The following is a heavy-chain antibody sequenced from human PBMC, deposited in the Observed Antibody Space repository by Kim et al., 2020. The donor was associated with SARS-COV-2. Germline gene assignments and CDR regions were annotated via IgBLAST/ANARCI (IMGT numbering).Heavy chain of an antibody. D-gene: IGHD6-6*01. CDR2: IYYSGST. Sequence: SETLSLTCTVSGGSISSYYWSWIRQPPGKGLEWIGYIYYSGSTNYNPSLKSRVTISVDTSKNQFSLKLSSVTAADTAVYYCARLPDAHGIAAPKTYYYYYMDVWGKGTTVTVSS. J-gene: IGHJ6*03. CDR1: GGSISSYY. CDR3: ARLPDAHGIAAPKTYYYYYMDV. V-gene: IGHV4-59*08.